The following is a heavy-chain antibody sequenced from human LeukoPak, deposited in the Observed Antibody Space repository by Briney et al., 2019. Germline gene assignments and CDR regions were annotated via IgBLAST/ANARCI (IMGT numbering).Heavy chain of an antibody. J-gene: IGHJ6*02. CDR1: GFNFTSSA. CDR2: IVVGSGNT. CDR3: ALDGMDV. V-gene: IGHV1-58*02. Sequence: ASVKVSCKASGFNFTSSAMQWVRQARGQRLEWIGWIVVGSGNTNYAQKFQERVTITRDMSTSTAYMELSSLRSEDTAVYYCALDGMDVWGQGTTVTVSS.